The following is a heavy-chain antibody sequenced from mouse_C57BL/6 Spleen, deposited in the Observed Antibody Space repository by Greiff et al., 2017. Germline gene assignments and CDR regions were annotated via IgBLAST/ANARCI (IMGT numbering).Heavy chain of an antibody. Sequence: EVQRVESGAELVRPGASVKLSCTASGFNIKDDYMHWVKQRPEQGLEWIGWIDPENGDTEYASKFQGKATITADTSSNTAYLQLSSLTSEDTAVYYCTTGYYGSRDWYFDVWGTGTTVTVSS. CDR2: IDPENGDT. D-gene: IGHD1-1*01. V-gene: IGHV14-4*01. CDR1: GFNIKDDY. CDR3: TTGYYGSRDWYFDV. J-gene: IGHJ1*03.